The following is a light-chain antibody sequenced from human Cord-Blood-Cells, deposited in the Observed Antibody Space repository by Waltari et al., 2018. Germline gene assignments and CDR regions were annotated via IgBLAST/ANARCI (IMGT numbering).Light chain of an antibody. CDR3: CSYAGSYPYV. J-gene: IGLJ1*01. CDR2: DVS. Sequence: QSALTQPRSVSGSPGQSVTISCTGTSRDVGGYNYVSWYQQHPGKAPTLMIYDVSKRPSGVPDRFSGAKSGNASSLPISGLQAEDEADYYFCSYAGSYPYVFGTGTKVTVL. CDR1: SRDVGGYNY. V-gene: IGLV2-11*01.